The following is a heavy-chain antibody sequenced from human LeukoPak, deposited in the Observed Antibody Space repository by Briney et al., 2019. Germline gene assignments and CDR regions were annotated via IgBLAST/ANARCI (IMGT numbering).Heavy chain of an antibody. CDR3: ARRIYYDNSGYRY. J-gene: IGHJ4*02. V-gene: IGHV3-11*04. CDR2: ISPRSNTI. D-gene: IGHD3-22*01. Sequence: GGSLRLSCAASGFTFSDYYMSWIRQAPGKGLEWISYISPRSNTIYYADSVKGRFTISRDNAKNSLYLQMNSLRAEDTAVYYCARRIYYDNSGYRYSGQGTLVTVSS. CDR1: GFTFSDYY.